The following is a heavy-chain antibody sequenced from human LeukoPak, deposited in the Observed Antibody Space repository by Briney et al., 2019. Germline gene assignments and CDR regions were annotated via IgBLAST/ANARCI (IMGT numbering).Heavy chain of an antibody. J-gene: IGHJ4*02. CDR3: ATISGSYPDWDY. D-gene: IGHD1-26*01. CDR1: GFTFSLYS. Sequence: PGGSLRLSCAASGFTFSLYSMNWVRQAPGKGLEWVSSISSNATYKYYADSVRGRFTISRDNAKNLLYLQMDSLRVEDTAVYYCATISGSYPDWDYWGLGILVTVSS. CDR2: ISSNATYK. V-gene: IGHV3-21*06.